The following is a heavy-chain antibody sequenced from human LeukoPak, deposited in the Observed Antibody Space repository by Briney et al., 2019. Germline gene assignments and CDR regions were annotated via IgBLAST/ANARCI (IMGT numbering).Heavy chain of an antibody. CDR3: ARAYSSSWYMGY. J-gene: IGHJ4*02. CDR2: ISSSSSYI. V-gene: IGHV3-21*01. Sequence: GGSLRLSCAASGFTFSSYSMNWVRQAPGEGLEWVSSISSSSSYIYYADSVKGRFTISRDNAKNSLYLQMNSLRAEDTAVYYCARAYSSSWYMGYWGQGTLVTVSS. CDR1: GFTFSSYS. D-gene: IGHD6-13*01.